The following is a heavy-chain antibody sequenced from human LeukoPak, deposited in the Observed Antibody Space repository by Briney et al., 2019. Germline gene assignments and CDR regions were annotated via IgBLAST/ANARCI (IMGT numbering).Heavy chain of an antibody. CDR3: AKTSGYRRFDP. J-gene: IGHJ5*02. Sequence: PGGSLRLSCAASGFTFSSYEMNWVRQAPGKGLEWVSYISNSGSSIHYADSVKGRFTISRDNSKNTLYLQMNSLRAEDTAVYYCAKTSGYRRFDPWGQGTLVTVSS. D-gene: IGHD5-12*01. V-gene: IGHV3-23*01. CDR1: GFTFSSYE. CDR2: ISNSGSSI.